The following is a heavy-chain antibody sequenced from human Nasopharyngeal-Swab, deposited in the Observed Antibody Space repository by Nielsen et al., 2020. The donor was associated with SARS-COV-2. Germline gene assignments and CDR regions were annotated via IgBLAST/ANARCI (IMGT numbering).Heavy chain of an antibody. V-gene: IGHV4-39*01. CDR3: ERQGRGKGEEREEGED. Sequence: PGKGLEWIGSIYYSGSTYYNPSLKSRVTISVDTSKNQFSLKLSSVTAAETAGEDGERQGRGKGEEREEGEDWGQG. J-gene: IGHJ4*02. CDR2: IYYSGST. D-gene: IGHD3-16*01.